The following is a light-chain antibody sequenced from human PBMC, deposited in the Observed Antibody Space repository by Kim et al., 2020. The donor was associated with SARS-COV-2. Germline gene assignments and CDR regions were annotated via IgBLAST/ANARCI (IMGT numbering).Light chain of an antibody. CDR1: QSVSSN. J-gene: IGKJ4*01. Sequence: EIVMTQSPATLSVSPWERATLSCRASQSVSSNLAWYQQKPGQAPRLLIYGASTRATGIPARFSGSGSGTEFTLTISSLQSEDFAVYYCQQYNNWPLTFGGGTKVDIK. V-gene: IGKV3-15*01. CDR3: QQYNNWPLT. CDR2: GAS.